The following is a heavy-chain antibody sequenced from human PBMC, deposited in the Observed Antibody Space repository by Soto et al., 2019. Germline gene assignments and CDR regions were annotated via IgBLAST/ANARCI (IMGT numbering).Heavy chain of an antibody. J-gene: IGHJ6*02. CDR3: ARVLPPGTYYDIFTGRPLYYYYGMEV. V-gene: IGHV4-59*01. Sequence: SETLSLTCTVSGGSISSYYWSWIRQPPGKGLEWIGYIYYSGSTNYNPSLKSRVTISVDTSKNQFSLKLSSVTAADTHVYYCARVLPPGTYYDIFTGRPLYYYYGMEVWGQGTTVTVSS. CDR1: GGSISSYY. D-gene: IGHD3-9*01. CDR2: IYYSGST.